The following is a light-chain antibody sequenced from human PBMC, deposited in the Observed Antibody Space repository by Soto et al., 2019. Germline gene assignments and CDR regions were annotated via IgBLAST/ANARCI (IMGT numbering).Light chain of an antibody. Sequence: QSVLTQPPSVAGAPGQRVTIPCTGSSSNIGAGYDVHWYQQLPGTAPKLLIYGNSNRPSGVPDRFSGSKSGTSASRAITGRQAEDEADYYCQSYDSSLSGWVFGGGTTLTVL. CDR2: GNS. CDR3: QSYDSSLSGWV. CDR1: SSNIGAGYD. J-gene: IGLJ3*02. V-gene: IGLV1-40*01.